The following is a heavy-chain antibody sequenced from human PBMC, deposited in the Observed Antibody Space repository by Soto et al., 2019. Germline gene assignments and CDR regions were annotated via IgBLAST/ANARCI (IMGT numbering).Heavy chain of an antibody. CDR1: GFTFSNYW. CDR3: AREIYDYYDSSGFDY. D-gene: IGHD3-22*01. J-gene: IGHJ4*02. V-gene: IGHV3-74*01. CDR2: INSDGSIT. Sequence: GGSLRLSCGASGFTFSNYWMYWVRQAPGKGLVWVSRINSDGSITTYADSVKGRFTVSRDNAKKTVFLQMNSLRAEDMAVYYCAREIYDYYDSSGFDYWGQGALVTVSS.